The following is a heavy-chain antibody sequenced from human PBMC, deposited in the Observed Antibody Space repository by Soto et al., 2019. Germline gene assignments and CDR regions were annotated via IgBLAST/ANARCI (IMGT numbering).Heavy chain of an antibody. D-gene: IGHD3-22*01. V-gene: IGHV4-30-4*01. Sequence: SETLSLTCTVSGGSINTGDYDWSWIRQPPGKGLEWIGYIYSSGSTYYNPSLKSRVSISRDTSKNQFSLKLSSVTAADTAVYYCARDSSGYYYVYSYYYYGMDVWGQGTTVTVSS. CDR1: GGSINTGDYD. CDR2: IYSSGST. CDR3: ARDSSGYYYVYSYYYYGMDV. J-gene: IGHJ6*02.